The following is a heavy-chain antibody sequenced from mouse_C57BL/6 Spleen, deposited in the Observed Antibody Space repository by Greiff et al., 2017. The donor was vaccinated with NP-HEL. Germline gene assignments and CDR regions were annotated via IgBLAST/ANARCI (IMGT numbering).Heavy chain of an antibody. CDR2: IYPGDGDT. CDR3: AREGYYDSSVFAY. J-gene: IGHJ3*01. D-gene: IGHD1-1*01. V-gene: IGHV1-82*01. Sequence: QVQLQQSGPELVKPGASVKISCKASGYAFSSYWMNWVKQRPGKGLEWIGRIYPGDGDTNYNGKFKGKATLTADKSSSTAYMQLCILTSEDSAVYFCAREGYYDSSVFAYWGQGTLVTVSA. CDR1: GYAFSSYW.